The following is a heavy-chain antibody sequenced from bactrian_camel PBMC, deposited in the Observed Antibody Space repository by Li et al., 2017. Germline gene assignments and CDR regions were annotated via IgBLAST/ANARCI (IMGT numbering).Heavy chain of an antibody. J-gene: IGHJ4*01. V-gene: IGHV3S1*01. Sequence: HVQLVESGGGSVQAGGSLRLSCAAYGYTFSSGCMGWFRQAPGSEREAVASISTDGGSTDYAGSVGGRFTISRDNAKNTLYLQMDSLKPEDTAMYYCAAGSLRFCNLARHLYHYFGQGTQVTVS. CDR3: AAGSLRFCNLARHLYHY. D-gene: IGHD1*01. CDR2: ISTDGGST. CDR1: GYTFSSGC.